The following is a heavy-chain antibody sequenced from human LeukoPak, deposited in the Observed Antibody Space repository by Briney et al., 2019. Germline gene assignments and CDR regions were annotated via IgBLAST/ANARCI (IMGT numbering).Heavy chain of an antibody. J-gene: IGHJ4*02. CDR2: IWDDGSNE. CDR1: GFTFDDYG. V-gene: IGHV3-33*08. CDR3: ARDHSGTQDY. D-gene: IGHD1-1*01. Sequence: GGSLRLSCAASGFTFDDYGLHWVRQAPGKGLEWVAVIWDDGSNEYYADSVKGRFTIFRDNRRNTLYLQMNSLRAEDTAVYSCARDHSGTQDYWGQGTLVTVSS.